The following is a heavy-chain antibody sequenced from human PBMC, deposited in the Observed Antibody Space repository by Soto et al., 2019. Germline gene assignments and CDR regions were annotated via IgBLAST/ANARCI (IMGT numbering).Heavy chain of an antibody. D-gene: IGHD6-13*01. J-gene: IGHJ4*02. V-gene: IGHV3-23*01. Sequence: GGSLRLSCAVSGFTFSNHAMSWVRQAPGKGLEWVSAISTAVGATYYADSVKGRFTISRDDSNNTLYLQMNSLRAEDTAVYYCAKDRTAAARNFDYWGQGTPVTVPQ. CDR1: GFTFSNHA. CDR2: ISTAVGAT. CDR3: AKDRTAAARNFDY.